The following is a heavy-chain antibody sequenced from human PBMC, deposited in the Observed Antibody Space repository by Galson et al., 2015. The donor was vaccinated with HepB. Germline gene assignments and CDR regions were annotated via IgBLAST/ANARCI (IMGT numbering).Heavy chain of an antibody. CDR2: INPNSGGT. V-gene: IGHV1-2*02. Sequence: SVKVSCKASGYTFTGYYMHWVRQAPGQGLEWMGWINPNSGGTNYAQKFQGRVTMTRDTSISTAYMELSRLRSGDPAVYYCARGPWKQLVGRLDYWGQGTLVTVSS. CDR1: GYTFTGYY. D-gene: IGHD6-13*01. CDR3: ARGPWKQLVGRLDY. J-gene: IGHJ4*02.